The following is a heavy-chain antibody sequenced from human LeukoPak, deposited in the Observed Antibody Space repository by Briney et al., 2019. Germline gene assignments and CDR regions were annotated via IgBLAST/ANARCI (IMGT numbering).Heavy chain of an antibody. V-gene: IGHV4-61*05. CDR2: IYTSGST. J-gene: IGHJ4*02. Sequence: SETLSLTCTVSGGSISSSSYYWGWIRQPPGKGLEWIGRIYTSGSTNYNPSLKSRVTMSVDTSKNQFSLKLSSVTAADTAVYYCARGTRGVRGVIAYYFDYWGQGTLVTVSS. D-gene: IGHD3-10*01. CDR1: GGSISSSSYY. CDR3: ARGTRGVRGVIAYYFDY.